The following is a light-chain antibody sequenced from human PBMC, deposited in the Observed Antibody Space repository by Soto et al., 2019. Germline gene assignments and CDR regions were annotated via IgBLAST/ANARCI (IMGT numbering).Light chain of an antibody. V-gene: IGLV1-44*01. Sequence: QSVLTQPPSASGTPGQRVTISCSGSSSNIGSNTVNWYQQLPGTAPKLLIYSNNQRPSGVPDRFSGSKSGTSASLAISGLQSEDEADYYCCSYAVTNILVVGGGTKLTVL. J-gene: IGLJ2*01. CDR3: CSYAVTNILV. CDR1: SSNIGSNT. CDR2: SNN.